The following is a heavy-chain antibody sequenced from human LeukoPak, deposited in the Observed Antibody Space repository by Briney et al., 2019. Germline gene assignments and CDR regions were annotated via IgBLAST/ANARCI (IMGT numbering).Heavy chain of an antibody. V-gene: IGHV4-59*01. J-gene: IGHJ4*02. D-gene: IGHD5-18*01. CDR1: GGSMSSYY. CDR3: ARWDTSSSGRFDY. Sequence: SETLSLTCTVSGGSMSSYYWSWIRQPPGEGLEWIGYIYYTGSTDYNPSLKSRVTISVDTSKNQFSLKLSSVTAADRALYYCARWDTSSSGRFDYWGQGTLVSVSS. CDR2: IYYTGST.